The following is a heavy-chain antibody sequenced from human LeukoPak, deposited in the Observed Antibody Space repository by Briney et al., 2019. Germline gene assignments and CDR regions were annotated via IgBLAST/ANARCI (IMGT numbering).Heavy chain of an antibody. CDR1: GGSISSSSHS. D-gene: IGHD3-9*01. V-gene: IGHV4-61*02. CDR3: ARDLLMYGLDV. CDR2: IYTSGNT. Sequence: SQTQSLTCTVSGGSISSSSHSWSWIRQPAGKGLEWIGRIYTSGNTNYIPSLKSRVTISFDTSKSQFSLKLSSVTAADTAVYYCARDLLMYGLDVWGQGTTVTVSS. J-gene: IGHJ6*02.